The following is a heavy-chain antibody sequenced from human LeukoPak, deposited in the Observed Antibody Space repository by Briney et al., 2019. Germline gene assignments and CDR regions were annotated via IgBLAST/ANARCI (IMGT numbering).Heavy chain of an antibody. V-gene: IGHV1-2*02. Sequence: ASVKISCKASGYTFTGQWMHWVRQAPGQGPECMGWIKPNNGDTTYSQKFQGRVTITRDTASSTVYMELSELESDDTAVYFCTTGAYQYVDHWGQGTLVTVSS. CDR2: IKPNNGDT. J-gene: IGHJ4*02. CDR3: TTGAYQYVDH. CDR1: GYTFTGQW. D-gene: IGHD1-26*01.